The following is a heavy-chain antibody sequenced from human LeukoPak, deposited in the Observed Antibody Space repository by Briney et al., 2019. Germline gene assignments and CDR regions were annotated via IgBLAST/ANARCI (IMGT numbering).Heavy chain of an antibody. D-gene: IGHD3-10*01. V-gene: IGHV3-74*01. CDR1: GFNFSSYW. CDR3: ASGGTMVRGVIFY. J-gene: IGHJ4*02. CDR2: INSDGSST. Sequence: QPGGSLRLSCAASGFNFSSYWMHWVRQAPGKGLVWVSRINSDGSSTSYADSVKGRLTISRDNAKNTLYLQMNSLRAEDTAVYYCASGGTMVRGVIFYWGQGTLVTVSS.